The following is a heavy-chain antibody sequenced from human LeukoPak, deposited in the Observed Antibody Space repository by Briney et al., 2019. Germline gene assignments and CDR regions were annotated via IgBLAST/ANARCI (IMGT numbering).Heavy chain of an antibody. CDR1: GFTFSSYA. CDR2: ISGSGGST. J-gene: IGHJ4*02. D-gene: IGHD2-2*01. CDR3: AKMNVVPAAFIDY. Sequence: TGGSLRLSCAASGFTFSSYAMSWVRQAPGKGLEWVSAISGSGGSTYYADSVKGRFTISRDNSKNTLHLQMNSLRAEDTAVYYCAKMNVVPAAFIDYWGQGTLVTVSS. V-gene: IGHV3-23*01.